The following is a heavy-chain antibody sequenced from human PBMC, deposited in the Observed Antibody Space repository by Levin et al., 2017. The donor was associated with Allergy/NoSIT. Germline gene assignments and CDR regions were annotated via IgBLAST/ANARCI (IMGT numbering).Heavy chain of an antibody. V-gene: IGHV3-23*01. CDR2: ISASGGST. CDR1: GFTFNSYD. Sequence: LSLTCAASGFTFNSYDMSWVRQAPGKGLEWVSGISASGGSTYYADSVKGRFTISRDNSKNTLYLQMNSLRAEDTAVYYCAKDYGSGWYYFDYWGQGTLVTVSS. D-gene: IGHD6-19*01. CDR3: AKDYGSGWYYFDY. J-gene: IGHJ4*02.